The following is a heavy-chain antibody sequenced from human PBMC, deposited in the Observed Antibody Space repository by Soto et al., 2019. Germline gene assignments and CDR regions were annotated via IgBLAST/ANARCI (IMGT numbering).Heavy chain of an antibody. CDR2: IYYSGST. CDR3: ASTYYYGSGRFDP. CDR1: GGSISSSSYY. D-gene: IGHD3-10*01. V-gene: IGHV4-39*01. Sequence: QLQLQESGPGLVKPSETLSLTCTVSGGSISSSSYYWGWIRQPPGKGLEWIGSIYYSGSTYYNPSLKSRVTVSVSTSKNQFSLKLSSVTAADTAVYYCASTYYYGSGRFDPWGQGTLVTVSS. J-gene: IGHJ5*02.